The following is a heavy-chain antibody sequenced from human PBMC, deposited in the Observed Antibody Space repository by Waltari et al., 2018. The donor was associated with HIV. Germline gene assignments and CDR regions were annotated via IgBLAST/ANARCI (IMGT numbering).Heavy chain of an antibody. CDR2: ISGSGTTT. CDR1: GFSFSDSY. Sequence: QVQLAESGGGLVKPGGSLRLSWAASGFSFSDSYMSWIRQAPGKGLEWVSYISGSGTTTYYIESVKGRFTISRDNAKESVFLQMTSLRPEDTAIYYCASKTTGWYAHWGRGALVTVSS. CDR3: ASKTTGWYAH. V-gene: IGHV3-11*01. J-gene: IGHJ5*02. D-gene: IGHD1-1*01.